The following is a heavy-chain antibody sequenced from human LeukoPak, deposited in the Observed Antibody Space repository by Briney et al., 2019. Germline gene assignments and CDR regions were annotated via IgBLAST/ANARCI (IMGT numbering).Heavy chain of an antibody. CDR3: ARGQIRYYDSSGYST. CDR1: GGTFSSYA. J-gene: IGHJ5*02. CDR2: MNPNSGNT. D-gene: IGHD3-22*01. Sequence: VASVTVSCKASGGTFSSYAISWVRQAPGQGLEWMGWMNPNSGNTGYAQKFQGRVTMTRNTSISTAYMELSSLRSEDTAVYYCARGQIRYYDSSGYSTWGQGTLVTVSS. V-gene: IGHV1-8*02.